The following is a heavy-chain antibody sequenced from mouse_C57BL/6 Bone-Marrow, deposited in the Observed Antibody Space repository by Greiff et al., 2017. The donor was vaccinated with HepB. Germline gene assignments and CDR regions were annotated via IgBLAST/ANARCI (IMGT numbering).Heavy chain of an antibody. V-gene: IGHV1-26*01. CDR2: INPNNGGT. J-gene: IGHJ1*03. Sequence: EVQLQQSGPELVKPGASVKISCKASGYTFTDYYMNWVKQSHGKSLEWIGDINPNNGGTSYNQKFKGKATLTVDKSSSTAYMELRSLTSEDSAVYYCAVKTGHWYFDVWGTGTTVTVSS. CDR1: GYTFTDYY. CDR3: AVKTGHWYFDV. D-gene: IGHD4-1*01.